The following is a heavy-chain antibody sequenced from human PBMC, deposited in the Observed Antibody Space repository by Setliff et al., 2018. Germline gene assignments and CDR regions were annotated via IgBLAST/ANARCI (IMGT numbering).Heavy chain of an antibody. CDR1: GGSISSHY. D-gene: IGHD3-10*01. V-gene: IGHV4-59*11. CDR3: AREGMGHYYGSGSYYTSYYFDY. Sequence: SETLSLTCTVSGGSISSHYWSWIRQPPGKGLEWIGSIYYSGSTNYNPSLKSRVTISVDTSKNQFSLKLSSVTAADTAVYYCAREGMGHYYGSGSYYTSYYFDYWGQGTLVTVSS. CDR2: IYYSGST. J-gene: IGHJ4*02.